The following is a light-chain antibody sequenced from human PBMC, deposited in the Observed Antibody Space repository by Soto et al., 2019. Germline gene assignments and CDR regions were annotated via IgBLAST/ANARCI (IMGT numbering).Light chain of an antibody. CDR1: SGHSSYA. Sequence: QPVLTQSPSASASLGASVKLTCTLSSGHSSYAIAWHQQQPEKGPRYLMKLNSDGSHSKGDGLPDRFSGSSSGAERYLTISSLQSEDEADYYCQTWGTGFWVFGGRTKLTVL. CDR3: QTWGTGFWV. CDR2: LNSDGSH. V-gene: IGLV4-69*01. J-gene: IGLJ3*02.